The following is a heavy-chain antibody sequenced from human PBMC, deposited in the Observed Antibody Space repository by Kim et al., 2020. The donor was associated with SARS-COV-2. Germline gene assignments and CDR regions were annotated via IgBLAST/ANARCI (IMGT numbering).Heavy chain of an antibody. J-gene: IGHJ3*01. CDR3: ARDSMLADDFDV. CDR2: IFDSGNI. V-gene: IGHV4-31*03. Sequence: SETLSLTCTVSGGSINSGDYYWSWIRQHPGKGLEWIGYIFDSGNIYYSPSLKCRASISMDTSKNQFSLKLTSVTAATTALYCCARDSMLADDFDVWGHG. D-gene: IGHD3-10*02. CDR1: GGSINSGDYY.